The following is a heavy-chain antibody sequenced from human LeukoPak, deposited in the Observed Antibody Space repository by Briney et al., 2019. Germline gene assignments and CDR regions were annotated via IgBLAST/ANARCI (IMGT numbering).Heavy chain of an antibody. D-gene: IGHD6-13*01. J-gene: IGHJ4*02. Sequence: SETLSLTCTVSGGSISSGDYYWSWLRQPPGKGLEWIGYIYYSGSTYYNPSLKSRVTISVDTSKNQFSLKLSSVTAADTAVYYCARDLGYSSSGGGFDYWGQGTLVTV. CDR3: ARDLGYSSSGGGFDY. CDR2: IYYSGST. CDR1: GGSISSGDYY. V-gene: IGHV4-30-4*08.